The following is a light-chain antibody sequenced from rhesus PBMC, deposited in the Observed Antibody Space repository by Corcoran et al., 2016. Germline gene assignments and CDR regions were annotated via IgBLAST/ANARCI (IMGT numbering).Light chain of an antibody. V-gene: IGKV1-69*01. CDR1: QAISHW. Sequence: DIQMTQSPSSLSASVGDRVTISCRASQAISHWLAWYQQKPGKAPKLLIERASKLDAGVPSRFTGSVSGTDLTLTSSSLQPEDIASYYWQQHDTFPYSFGQGTKLEIK. CDR2: RAS. J-gene: IGKJ2*01. CDR3: QQHDTFPYS.